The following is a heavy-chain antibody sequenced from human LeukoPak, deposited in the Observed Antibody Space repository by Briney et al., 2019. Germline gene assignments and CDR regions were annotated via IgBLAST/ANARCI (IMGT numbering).Heavy chain of an antibody. CDR1: GYTFTSYG. Sequence: GASVKVSCKASGYTFTSYGISWVRQAPGQGLEWMGWISAYNGNTNYAQKLQGRVTMTTDTSTSTAYMELRSLRSDDTAVYYCARETRQGSYYDYVWGSYSPYYFDYWGQGTLVTLSS. V-gene: IGHV1-18*01. CDR2: ISAYNGNT. D-gene: IGHD3-16*01. J-gene: IGHJ4*02. CDR3: ARETRQGSYYDYVWGSYSPYYFDY.